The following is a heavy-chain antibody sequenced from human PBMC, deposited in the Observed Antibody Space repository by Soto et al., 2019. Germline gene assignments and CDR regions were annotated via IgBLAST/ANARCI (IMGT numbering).Heavy chain of an antibody. V-gene: IGHV1-3*01. J-gene: IGHJ4*02. CDR3: ARDGGSVLAAAGSYFDY. CDR2: INAGNGST. Sequence: ASVKVSCKASGYTFTSYAMHWVRQAPGQRLEWVGWINAGNGSTKYSQKFQGRVTITRDTSASTAYMELSSLRSEDTAVYYCARDGGSVLAAAGSYFDYWGKGTLVTVSS. D-gene: IGHD6-13*01. CDR1: GYTFTSYA.